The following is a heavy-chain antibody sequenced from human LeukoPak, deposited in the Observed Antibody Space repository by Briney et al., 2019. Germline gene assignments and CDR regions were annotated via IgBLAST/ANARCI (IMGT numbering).Heavy chain of an antibody. CDR2: IYYSGST. Sequence: SETLSLTCTVSGGSISSHYWSWIRQPPGKGLEWIGYIYYSGSTNYNPSLKSRVTISVDTSKNQFSLKLSSVTAADTAVYYCARGGYDFWSGYYSGGFDPWGQGALVTVSS. CDR1: GGSISSHY. D-gene: IGHD3-3*01. V-gene: IGHV4-59*11. J-gene: IGHJ5*02. CDR3: ARGGYDFWSGYYSGGFDP.